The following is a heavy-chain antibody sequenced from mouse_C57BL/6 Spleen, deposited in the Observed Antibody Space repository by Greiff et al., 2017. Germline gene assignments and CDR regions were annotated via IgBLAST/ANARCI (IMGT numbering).Heavy chain of an antibody. J-gene: IGHJ1*03. Sequence: QVQLQQSGAELARPGASVKLSCKASGYTFTSYGISWVKQRTGQGLEWIGEIYPRSGNTYYNEKFKGKATLTADKSSSTAYMELRSLTSEDSAVYFCARLTTVVEGWYFDVWGTGTTVTVSS. V-gene: IGHV1-81*01. D-gene: IGHD1-1*01. CDR1: GYTFTSYG. CDR2: IYPRSGNT. CDR3: ARLTTVVEGWYFDV.